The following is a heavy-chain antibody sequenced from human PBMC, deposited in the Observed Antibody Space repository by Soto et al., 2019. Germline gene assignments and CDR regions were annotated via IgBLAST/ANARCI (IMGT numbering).Heavy chain of an antibody. J-gene: IGHJ4*02. D-gene: IGHD3-16*01. CDR1: GFTFSSYS. Sequence: PGGSLRLSCAVSGFTFSSYSMNWVRQAPGKGLEWVSSISSSGSYIYYADSVKGRFTISRDNSKNTLYLQMNSLRAEDTAVYYCARGYDYDLLGEGLDHWGQGTLVTVSS. CDR3: ARGYDYDLLGEGLDH. V-gene: IGHV3-21*01. CDR2: ISSSGSYI.